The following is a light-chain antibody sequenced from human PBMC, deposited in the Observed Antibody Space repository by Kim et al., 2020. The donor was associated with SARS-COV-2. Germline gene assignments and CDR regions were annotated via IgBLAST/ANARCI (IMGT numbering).Light chain of an antibody. J-gene: IGLJ1*01. Sequence: VTIYCTGSSSNTGAGYDVHWYQQLPGTAPTLLIYGNSNRPSGVPDRFSGSTSGTSASLAITGLQAEDEADYYCQSYDSSLSGFYVFGTGTKVTVL. CDR3: QSYDSSLSGFYV. CDR2: GNS. CDR1: SSNTGAGYD. V-gene: IGLV1-40*01.